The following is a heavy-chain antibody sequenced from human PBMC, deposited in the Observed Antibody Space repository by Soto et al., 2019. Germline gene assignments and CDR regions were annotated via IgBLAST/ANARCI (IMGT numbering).Heavy chain of an antibody. J-gene: IGHJ4*02. CDR2: INHSGRT. V-gene: IGHV4-34*01. D-gene: IGHD2-21*01. CDR3: GRCWVLIVALDY. CDR1: GGSFSGYY. Sequence: SETLSLTCAVYGGSFSGYYWSWIRQPPGKGLEWIGEINHSGRTNYNPSLKSRVTISADTSKNQFSLNLSSVTAADTAVYYCGRCWVLIVALDYWGQGTLVTVSS.